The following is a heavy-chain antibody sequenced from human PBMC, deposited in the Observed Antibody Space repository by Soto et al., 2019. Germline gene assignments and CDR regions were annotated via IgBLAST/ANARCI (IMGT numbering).Heavy chain of an antibody. Sequence: GGSLRLSCAASGFTFSRYLLHWVRQAPGKGLVWVSGINTDGGSTDYADSVKGRFIISRDNAKNTLYLQMNSLRAEDTAVYYCARPRYDSTGTPFDHWGLGTLVTVSS. V-gene: IGHV3-74*01. CDR1: GFTFSRYL. CDR2: INTDGGST. D-gene: IGHD3-22*01. J-gene: IGHJ4*02. CDR3: ARPRYDSTGTPFDH.